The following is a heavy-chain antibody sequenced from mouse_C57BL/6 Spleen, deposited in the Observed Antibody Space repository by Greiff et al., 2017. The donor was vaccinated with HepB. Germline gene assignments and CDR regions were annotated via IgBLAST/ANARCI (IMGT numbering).Heavy chain of an antibody. CDR2: IDPSDSET. CDR3: ARGGYGSSYNFDD. Sequence: QVQLQQPGAELVRPGSSVKLSCKASGYTFTSYWMHWVKQRPIQGLEWIGNIDPSDSETHYNQKFKDKATLTVDKSSSTAYMQLSSLTSEDSAVYYCARGGYGSSYNFDDWGQGTTLTVSS. CDR1: GYTFTSYW. V-gene: IGHV1-52*01. J-gene: IGHJ2*01. D-gene: IGHD1-1*01.